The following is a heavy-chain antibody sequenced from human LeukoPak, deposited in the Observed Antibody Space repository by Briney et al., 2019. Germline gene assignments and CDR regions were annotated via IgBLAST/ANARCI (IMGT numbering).Heavy chain of an antibody. D-gene: IGHD3-3*01. CDR3: ARDRYYDFWSGYDAFDI. Sequence: SETLSLTCAVSGGSISSSNWWSWVRQHPGKGLEWIGYIYYSGSTYYNPSLKSRVTISVDTSKNQFSLKLSSVTAADTAVYYCARDRYYDFWSGYDAFDIWGQGTMVTVSS. V-gene: IGHV4-31*11. CDR1: GGSISSSNW. CDR2: IYYSGST. J-gene: IGHJ3*02.